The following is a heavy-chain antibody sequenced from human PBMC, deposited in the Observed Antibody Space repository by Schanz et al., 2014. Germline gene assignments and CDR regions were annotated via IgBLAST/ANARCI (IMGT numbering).Heavy chain of an antibody. CDR2: IIPIHGIV. CDR1: GGTFSTYP. D-gene: IGHD2-15*01. CDR3: ARGRGCTVGSCYSWFDL. V-gene: IGHV1-69*02. J-gene: IGHJ5*02. Sequence: QVQLVQSGAEVKKPGSSMKVSCKASGGTFSTYPINWLRQAPGQGLEWMGRIIPIHGIVNYAQRFQDRVRITADKSTSTAYMELTSLRSEDTAVYYCARGRGCTVGSCYSWFDLWGQGTLVTVAS.